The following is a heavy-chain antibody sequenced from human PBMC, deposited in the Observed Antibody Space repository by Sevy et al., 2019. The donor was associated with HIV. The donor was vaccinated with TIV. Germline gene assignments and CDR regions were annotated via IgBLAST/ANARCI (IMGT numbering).Heavy chain of an antibody. CDR3: ARGINIAVAGTNLDY. CDR2: INPSGGST. V-gene: IGHV1-46*01. D-gene: IGHD6-19*01. Sequence: ASVKVSCKASGYTFTSYYMHCVRQAPGQGLEWMGIINPSGGSTSYAQKFQGRVTMTRDTSTSTVYMELSSLRSEDTAVYYCARGINIAVAGTNLDYWGQRTLVTVSS. CDR1: GYTFTSYY. J-gene: IGHJ4*02.